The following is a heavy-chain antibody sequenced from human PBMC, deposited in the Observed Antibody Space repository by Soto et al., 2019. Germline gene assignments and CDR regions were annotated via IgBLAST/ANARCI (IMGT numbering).Heavy chain of an antibody. Sequence: EVQLVESGGGLVKPGGSLRLSCAASGFTFSSYSMNWVRQAPGKGLEWVSSISSSSSYIYYADSVKGRFTISRDNAKKSLYLQMSSLRAEDTAVYYCARDLGYYDSSGRRSAFDIWGQGTMVTVSS. CDR1: GFTFSSYS. CDR2: ISSSSSYI. V-gene: IGHV3-21*01. D-gene: IGHD3-22*01. J-gene: IGHJ3*02. CDR3: ARDLGYYDSSGRRSAFDI.